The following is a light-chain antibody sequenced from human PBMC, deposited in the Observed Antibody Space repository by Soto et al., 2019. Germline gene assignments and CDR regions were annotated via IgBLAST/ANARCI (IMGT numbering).Light chain of an antibody. CDR1: QSVSSN. Sequence: EIVMTQSPATLSVSPVERATLSCRASQSVSSNLAWYQQKPGQAPRLLIYGASTRATGIPARFSGRGSGTDFTLTISSLEPEDFAVYYCQQRNDWPLTFGQGTRLEIK. CDR2: GAS. CDR3: QQRNDWPLT. J-gene: IGKJ5*01. V-gene: IGKV3-15*01.